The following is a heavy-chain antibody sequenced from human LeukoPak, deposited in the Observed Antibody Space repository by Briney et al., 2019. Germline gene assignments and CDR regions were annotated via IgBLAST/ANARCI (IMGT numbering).Heavy chain of an antibody. Sequence: SETLSLTCTVSGGSISSSSYYWGWIRQPPGKGLEWIGSIYYSGSTYYNPSLKSRVTISVDTSKNQFPLKLSSVTAADTAVYYCARPYTSRDGYNYFDYWGQGTLVTVSS. CDR3: ARPYTSRDGYNYFDY. CDR2: IYYSGST. CDR1: GGSISSSSYY. J-gene: IGHJ4*02. D-gene: IGHD5-24*01. V-gene: IGHV4-39*01.